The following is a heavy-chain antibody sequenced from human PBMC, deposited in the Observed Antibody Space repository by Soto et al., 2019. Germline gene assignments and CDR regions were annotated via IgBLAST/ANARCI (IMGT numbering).Heavy chain of an antibody. V-gene: IGHV5-51*01. CDR3: ARGGVSTRTFDN. CDR2: IYPSDSDT. Sequence: GESLKISCKGSGYNFAGYWIAWVRQMPGKGLELMGIIYPSDSDTRYRLSFQGQVTISADKSISSAYLQWSSLRASDTAMYYCARGGVSTRTFDNWGQGTPVTVSS. CDR1: GYNFAGYW. J-gene: IGHJ4*02. D-gene: IGHD3-3*01.